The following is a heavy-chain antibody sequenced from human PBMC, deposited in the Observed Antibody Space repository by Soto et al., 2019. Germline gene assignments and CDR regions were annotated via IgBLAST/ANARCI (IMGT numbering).Heavy chain of an antibody. J-gene: IGHJ4*02. Sequence: QVQLVQSGAEVKKPGASVKVSCKASGYTFTHYYMHWVRQAPGQGLEWMGIINPGGGSTNYAQKFQDRVTMTRDTSTSTVYMELSSLRSDDTAVYYCAREVSSGRAYWGQGTLVTVSS. V-gene: IGHV1-46*01. CDR1: GYTFTHYY. CDR2: INPGGGST. CDR3: AREVSSGRAY. D-gene: IGHD6-19*01.